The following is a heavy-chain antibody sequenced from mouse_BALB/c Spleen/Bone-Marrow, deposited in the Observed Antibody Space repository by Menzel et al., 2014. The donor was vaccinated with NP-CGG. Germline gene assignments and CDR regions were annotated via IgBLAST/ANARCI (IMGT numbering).Heavy chain of an antibody. CDR3: ARSGGGYDGFAY. J-gene: IGHJ3*01. CDR1: GYTFSSYW. D-gene: IGHD2-2*01. Sequence: QVQLQQSGTALMKPGASVKISCKATGYTFSSYWMHWEKQRPRQGLERIGYINPSTGYTEYNQKFKGKATLTADKSSSTAYMQLSSLTSEDSAVYYCARSGGGYDGFAYWGQGTLVTVSA. V-gene: IGHV1S26*01. CDR2: INPSTGYT.